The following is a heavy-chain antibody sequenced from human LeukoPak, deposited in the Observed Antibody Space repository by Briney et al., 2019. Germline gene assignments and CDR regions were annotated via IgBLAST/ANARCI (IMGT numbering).Heavy chain of an antibody. V-gene: IGHV1-69*13. J-gene: IGHJ1*01. D-gene: IGHD3-3*01. CDR3: ARGRSNYDFWSGPFQH. Sequence: VKVSCKASGGTFSSYAISWVRQAPGQGLEWMGGIIPIFGTANYAQKFQGRVTITADESTSTAYMELSSLRSEDTAVYYCARGRSNYDFWSGPFQHWGQGTLVTVSS. CDR1: GGTFSSYA. CDR2: IIPIFGTA.